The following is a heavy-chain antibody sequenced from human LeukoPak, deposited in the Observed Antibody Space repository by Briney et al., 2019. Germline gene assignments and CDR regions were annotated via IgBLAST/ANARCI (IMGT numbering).Heavy chain of an antibody. V-gene: IGHV3-33*01. CDR1: GFSSISFV. CDR3: SVLAVSSASDY. Sequence: GRSLRLSCAAPGFSSISFVMHWARQAPGKGLEWVAIIRYDGNNKYYVDSVKGRFTISRDNSKNTLYLQMTNLRAEDTAVYSFSVLAVSSASDYWGQGALVTVSS. J-gene: IGHJ4*02. CDR2: IRYDGNNK. D-gene: IGHD5/OR15-5a*01.